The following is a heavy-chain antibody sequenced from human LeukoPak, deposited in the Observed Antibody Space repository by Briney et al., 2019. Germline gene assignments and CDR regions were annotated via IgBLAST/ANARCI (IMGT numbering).Heavy chain of an antibody. CDR1: GFTFSNYG. Sequence: PGGSLRLSCAASGFTFSNYGMYWVRQAPGKGLEWVSGLSGSGDITYYTDSVEGRFTISRDNSKNTLYLEMNNLRAEDTALYYCAKRGNAISFFDPWGQGTLVTVSS. V-gene: IGHV3-23*01. CDR2: LSGSGDIT. D-gene: IGHD2/OR15-2a*01. J-gene: IGHJ5*02. CDR3: AKRGNAISFFDP.